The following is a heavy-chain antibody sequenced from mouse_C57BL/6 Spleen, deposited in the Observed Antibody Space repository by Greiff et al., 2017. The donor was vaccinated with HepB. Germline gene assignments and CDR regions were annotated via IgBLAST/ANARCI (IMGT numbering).Heavy chain of an antibody. CDR3: ARSREYYGPWFAY. Sequence: QVQLQQSGTELVKPGASVKLSCKASGYTFTSYWMHWVKQRPGQGLEWIGNINPSNGGTNYNEKFKSKATLTVDKSSSTAYMQLSSLTSEDSAVYYCARSREYYGPWFAYWGQGTLVTVSA. CDR1: GYTFTSYW. V-gene: IGHV1-53*01. D-gene: IGHD1-1*02. CDR2: INPSNGGT. J-gene: IGHJ3*01.